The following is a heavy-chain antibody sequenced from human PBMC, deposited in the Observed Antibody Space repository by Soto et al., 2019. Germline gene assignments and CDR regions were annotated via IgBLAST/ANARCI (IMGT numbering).Heavy chain of an antibody. J-gene: IGHJ4*02. D-gene: IGHD3-22*01. V-gene: IGHV4-34*01. Sequence: PSETLSLTCAVYGGSFSGYYWSWIRQPPGKGLEWIGEINHSGSTNYNPSLKSRVTISVDTSKNQFSLKLSSVTAADTAVYYCAREVYYDSSGYRWYYFDYWGQGTLVTVSS. CDR3: AREVYYDSSGYRWYYFDY. CDR1: GGSFSGYY. CDR2: INHSGST.